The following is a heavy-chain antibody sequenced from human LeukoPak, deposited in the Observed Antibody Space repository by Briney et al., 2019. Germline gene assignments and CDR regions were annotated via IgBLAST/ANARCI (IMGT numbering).Heavy chain of an antibody. J-gene: IGHJ5*02. CDR1: GFTFSSYA. V-gene: IGHV3-64D*06. CDR3: ARGGAGNCGGACYLNWFDP. D-gene: IGHD2-21*02. CDR2: ISSNGGST. Sequence: GGSLRLSCSASGFTFSSYAMHWVRQAPGKGLEYVSGISSNGGSTYYADSVKGRFTISRDNSKNTLYLQMSSLGAEDTAVYYCARGGAGNCGGACYLNWFDPLGPGNPGHRLL.